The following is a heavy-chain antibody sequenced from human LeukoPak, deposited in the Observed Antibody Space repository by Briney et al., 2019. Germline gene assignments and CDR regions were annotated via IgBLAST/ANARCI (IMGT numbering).Heavy chain of an antibody. J-gene: IGHJ4*02. CDR3: GRAAAGTLTGLYFDY. D-gene: IGHD6-13*01. CDR2: IYPGDSDT. CDR1: GYSFTSYW. Sequence: GESLKISCKGSGYSFTSYWIGWVRQMPGKGLEWMGIIYPGDSDTRYSPSFQGQVTISADKSISTAYLQWSSLTASDTAMYYCGRAAAGTLTGLYFDYWGQGTLVTVSS. V-gene: IGHV5-51*01.